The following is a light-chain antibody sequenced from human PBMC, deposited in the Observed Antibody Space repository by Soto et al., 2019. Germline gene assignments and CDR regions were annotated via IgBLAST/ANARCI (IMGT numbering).Light chain of an antibody. CDR1: TGAVTSGHY. V-gene: IGLV7-46*01. Sequence: QPVVTQEPSLTVSPGGTVTLTCGSSTGAVTSGHYPYWFQQKPGQAPRTLIYDASNKHSWTPARFSGSLLGGKAALTLSGAQPDDEADYYCLVSYSGSYVFGTGTKLTVL. J-gene: IGLJ1*01. CDR3: LVSYSGSYV. CDR2: DAS.